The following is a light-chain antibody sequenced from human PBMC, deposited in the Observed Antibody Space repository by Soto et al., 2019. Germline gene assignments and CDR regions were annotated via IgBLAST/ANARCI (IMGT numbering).Light chain of an antibody. CDR2: DVS. J-gene: IGKJ1*01. Sequence: DIQMTPSPSSLSPSLGDRLPLTRLVKQNIRTYLNWYQQKPGKAPNLLIYDVSSLQSGVPSRFSGSGSGTEFTLTISSLQPGDFATYYCQHYITYPWTFGQGTKVDIK. CDR3: QHYITYPWT. CDR1: QNIRTY. V-gene: IGKV1-39*01.